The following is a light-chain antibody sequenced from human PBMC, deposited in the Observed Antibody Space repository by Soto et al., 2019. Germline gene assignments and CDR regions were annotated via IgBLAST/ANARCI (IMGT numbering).Light chain of an antibody. Sequence: DIQTTQSPSSLSASVADRVTITCRASQSISSYLNWYQQKPGKAPKLLIYDTSNLETGVPSRFSGSGSGTDFTFTISSLQPEDIATYYCQQYDNLVTFGGGTKVDI. V-gene: IGKV1-33*01. CDR3: QQYDNLVT. J-gene: IGKJ4*01. CDR1: QSISSY. CDR2: DTS.